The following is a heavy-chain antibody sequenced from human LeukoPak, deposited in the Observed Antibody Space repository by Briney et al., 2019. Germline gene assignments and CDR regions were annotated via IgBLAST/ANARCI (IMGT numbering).Heavy chain of an antibody. CDR1: GYTFTSYG. CDR3: ARDFGYSSSYYFDY. V-gene: IGHV1-18*01. Sequence: ASVNVSCKASGYTFTSYGISWVRQAPGQGLEWMGWISAYNGNTNYAQKLQGRVTMTTDTSTSTAYMELRSLRSDDTAVYYCARDFGYSSSYYFDYWGQGTLVTVSS. J-gene: IGHJ4*02. D-gene: IGHD5-18*01. CDR2: ISAYNGNT.